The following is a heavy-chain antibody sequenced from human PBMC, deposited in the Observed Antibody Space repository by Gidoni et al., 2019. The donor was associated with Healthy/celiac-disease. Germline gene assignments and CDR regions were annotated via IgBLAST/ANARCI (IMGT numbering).Heavy chain of an antibody. V-gene: IGHV4-59*08. D-gene: IGHD2-15*01. CDR2: IYYSGST. J-gene: IGHJ4*02. CDR1: GGFLSSYY. Sequence: QVQLQESGPGLVKPSETLSLTRTVSGGFLSSYYWSWIRQPPGKGLEWVGYIYYSGSTNYNPSLKSRVTISVDTSKNQFSLKLSSVTAADTAVYYCAGLGYCSGGSCYPVDWGQGTLVTVSS. CDR3: AGLGYCSGGSCYPVD.